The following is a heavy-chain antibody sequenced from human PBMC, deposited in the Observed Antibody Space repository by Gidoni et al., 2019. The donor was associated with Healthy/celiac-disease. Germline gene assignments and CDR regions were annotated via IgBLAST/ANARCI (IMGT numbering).Heavy chain of an antibody. Sequence: QVQLVESGGGVVQPGRSLRLSCAASGFTFRSYGMHWVRQAPGKGLEWVAVISYDGSNKYYADSVKGRFTISRDNSKNTLYLQMNSLRAEDTAVYYCAKDGPYSGYVGYYFDYWGQGTLVTVSS. J-gene: IGHJ4*02. V-gene: IGHV3-30*18. CDR3: AKDGPYSGYVGYYFDY. D-gene: IGHD5-12*01. CDR2: ISYDGSNK. CDR1: GFTFRSYG.